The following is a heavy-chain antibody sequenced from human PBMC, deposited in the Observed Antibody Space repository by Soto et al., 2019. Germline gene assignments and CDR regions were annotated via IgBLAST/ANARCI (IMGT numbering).Heavy chain of an antibody. Sequence: ASVKVSCKASGYTFTSYGISWVRQAPGQGLEWMGWISAYNGNTNYAQKLQDRVTMTTDTSTSTAYMELRSLRSDDTAVYYCARLAYCGGDCYLFDYWGQGTLVTVSS. CDR3: ARLAYCGGDCYLFDY. CDR2: ISAYNGNT. J-gene: IGHJ4*02. D-gene: IGHD2-21*02. V-gene: IGHV1-18*01. CDR1: GYTFTSYG.